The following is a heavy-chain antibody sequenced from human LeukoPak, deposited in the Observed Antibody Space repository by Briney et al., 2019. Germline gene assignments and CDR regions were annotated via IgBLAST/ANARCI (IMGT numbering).Heavy chain of an antibody. CDR2: ISYDGSNK. CDR1: GFTFSSYA. Sequence: PGGSLRLSCAASGFTFSSYAMHWVRQAPGKGLEWVAVISYDGSNKYYADSVKGRFIISRDNSKNMVFLQMNSLRADDTAVYYCARDAGYDSSGYQYWGQGTLVTVSS. D-gene: IGHD3-22*01. V-gene: IGHV3-30*14. J-gene: IGHJ4*02. CDR3: ARDAGYDSSGYQY.